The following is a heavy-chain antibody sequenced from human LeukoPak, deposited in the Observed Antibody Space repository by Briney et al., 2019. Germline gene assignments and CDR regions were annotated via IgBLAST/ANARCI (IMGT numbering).Heavy chain of an antibody. D-gene: IGHD3-16*02. CDR1: GYTFTSYY. V-gene: IGHV1-46*01. CDR3: ARDAQGDDYVWGSYRHYYFDY. Sequence: ASVKVSCKASGYTFTSYYMHWVRQAPGQRLEWMGIINPSGGSTSYAQKFQGRVTMTRDTSTSTVYMELSSLRSEDTAVYYCARDAQGDDYVWGSYRHYYFDYWGQGTLVTVSS. CDR2: INPSGGST. J-gene: IGHJ4*02.